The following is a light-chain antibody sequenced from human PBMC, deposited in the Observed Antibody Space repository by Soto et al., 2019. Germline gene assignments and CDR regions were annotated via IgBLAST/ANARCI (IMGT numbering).Light chain of an antibody. CDR3: QHYVTWPLA. CDR1: RGIGST. J-gene: IGKJ4*01. V-gene: IGKV3-15*01. Sequence: EVVMTQSPATLSVSPGERATLSCRASRGIGSTLTWYQQKPGQTPRLLIYDTPSRATGVPGRLIGSRSGTEIPLTITSLQSEDFAIYYCQHYVTWPLAFGGGTRVENK. CDR2: DTP.